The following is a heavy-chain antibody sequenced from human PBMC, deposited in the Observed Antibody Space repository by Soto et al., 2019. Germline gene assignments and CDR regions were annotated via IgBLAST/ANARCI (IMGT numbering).Heavy chain of an antibody. CDR3: ARDGYCSGGSCYSVPVFDY. CDR2: IWYDGSNK. Sequence: GGSLRLSCAASGFTFSSYGMHWVRQAPGKGLEWVAVIWYDGSNKYYADSVKGRFTISRDNSKNTLYLQMSSLRAEDTAVYYCARDGYCSGGSCYSVPVFDYWGQGTPVTVSS. V-gene: IGHV3-33*01. CDR1: GFTFSSYG. J-gene: IGHJ4*02. D-gene: IGHD2-15*01.